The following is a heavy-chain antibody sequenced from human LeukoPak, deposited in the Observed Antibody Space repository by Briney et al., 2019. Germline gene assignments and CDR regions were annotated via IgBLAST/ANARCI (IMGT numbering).Heavy chain of an antibody. V-gene: IGHV4-59*01. CDR2: IHYSGST. J-gene: IGHJ4*02. CDR3: ARQVYSSSWSYYFEY. Sequence: SETLSLTCAVSGVSISNYWSWIRQPPGRGLEWIGSIHYSGSTSYNSSLKSRVTMSIDTSKNQFSLKLSSVTPADTAVYYCARQVYSSSWSYYFEYWGQGILVTVSS. D-gene: IGHD6-13*01. CDR1: GVSISNY.